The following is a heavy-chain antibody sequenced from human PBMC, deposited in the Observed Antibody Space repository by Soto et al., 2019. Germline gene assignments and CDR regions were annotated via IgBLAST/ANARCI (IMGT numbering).Heavy chain of an antibody. CDR2: IYYSGST. J-gene: IGHJ3*02. V-gene: IGHV4-59*08. CDR3: ARRGGISYAFDI. CDR1: GGSISSYY. D-gene: IGHD3-16*01. Sequence: SETLSLTCTVSGGSISSYYWSWIRQPPGKGLEWIGYIYYSGSTNYNPSLKSRVTISVDTSKNQFSLKLISVTAADTAVYYCARRGGISYAFDIWGQGTMVTVSS.